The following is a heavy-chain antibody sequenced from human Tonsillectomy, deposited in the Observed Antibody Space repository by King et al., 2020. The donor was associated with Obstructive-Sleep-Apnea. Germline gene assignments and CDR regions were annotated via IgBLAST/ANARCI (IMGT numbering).Heavy chain of an antibody. CDR1: GFTFSSYA. J-gene: IGHJ6*02. CDR3: ARDVYKRVLVGLNYYYGMDV. V-gene: IGHV3-30-3*01. D-gene: IGHD3-10*01. Sequence: VQLVESGGGVVQPGRSLRLSCAASGFTFSSYAMHWVRQAPGKGLAWVALISYDGNNKYYADSVKGRFTISRDNSKNTLYLQMNSLRAEDTAVYYCARDVYKRVLVGLNYYYGMDVWGQGTTVTVSS. CDR2: ISYDGNNK.